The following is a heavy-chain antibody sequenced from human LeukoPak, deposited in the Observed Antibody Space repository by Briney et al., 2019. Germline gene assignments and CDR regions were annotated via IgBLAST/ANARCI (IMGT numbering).Heavy chain of an antibody. Sequence: GGSMTLSSAASGFIFSTYWMNWDRQAPGKGLEWVANIKQDGSEKYYVESVKGRFTISRDNAKNSLYLQMNSLRAEDTAVYYCARGNSSTTCPHFDFWGQGTLVTVSS. CDR2: IKQDGSEK. CDR3: ARGNSSTTCPHFDF. CDR1: GFIFSTYW. J-gene: IGHJ4*02. D-gene: IGHD2-2*01. V-gene: IGHV3-7*03.